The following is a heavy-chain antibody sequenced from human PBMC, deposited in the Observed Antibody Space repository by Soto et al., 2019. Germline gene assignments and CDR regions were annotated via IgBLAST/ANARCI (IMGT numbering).Heavy chain of an antibody. CDR1: GFTFSSYA. Sequence: GGSLRLSCAASGFTFSSYAMSWVRQAPGKGLEWVSAISGSGGSTYYADSVKGRFTISRDNSKNTLYLQMNSLRAEDTVVYYCAKVISFAIYDFWSGYYPYNWFDPWGQGTLVTVSS. J-gene: IGHJ5*02. CDR2: ISGSGGST. V-gene: IGHV3-23*01. CDR3: AKVISFAIYDFWSGYYPYNWFDP. D-gene: IGHD3-3*01.